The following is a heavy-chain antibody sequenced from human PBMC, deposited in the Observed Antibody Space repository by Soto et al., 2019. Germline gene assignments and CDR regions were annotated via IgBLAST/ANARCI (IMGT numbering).Heavy chain of an antibody. V-gene: IGHV3-9*01. J-gene: IGHJ6*02. D-gene: IGHD3-10*01. CDR3: AKDRSSGSPYYGMDF. Sequence: LSLTCSVSGDSISDYAMHWVRQVPGKGLEWVSGFKWNSGDVGYADSVKGRFTISRDNARNSLYLQMNSLRPEDTAVYYCAKDRSSGSPYYGMDFWGQGTMVTVSS. CDR2: FKWNSGDV. CDR1: GDSISDYA.